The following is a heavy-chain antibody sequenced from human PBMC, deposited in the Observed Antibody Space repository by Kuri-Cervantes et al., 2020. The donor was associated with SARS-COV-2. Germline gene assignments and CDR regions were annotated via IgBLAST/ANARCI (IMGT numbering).Heavy chain of an antibody. D-gene: IGHD7-27*01. CDR1: GYSFTSCW. J-gene: IGHJ4*02. CDR3: ARELTGDMLADY. CDR2: IYPGDSDT. V-gene: IGHV5-51*01. Sequence: KVSCKGSGYSFTSCWIGWVRQMPGKGPEWMGIIYPGDSDTRYSPSFQGQVTISADKSISTAYLQWGSLKASDTAMYYCARELTGDMLADYWGQGTLVTVSS.